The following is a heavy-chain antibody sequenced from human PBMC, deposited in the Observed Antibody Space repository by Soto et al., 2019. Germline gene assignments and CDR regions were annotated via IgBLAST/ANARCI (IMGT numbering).Heavy chain of an antibody. Sequence: ASVKVSCKASGYTFTNYAIHWVRQAPGQRLEWMGWINAGNGGTRYSQKFQGRVTISRDTSAIAAYMEVNSLTSEDTAVYYCARDKLRAGRSRYDHWGQGTLVTVSS. CDR1: GYTFTNYA. J-gene: IGHJ5*02. V-gene: IGHV1-3*01. D-gene: IGHD6-13*01. CDR2: INAGNGGT. CDR3: ARDKLRAGRSRYDH.